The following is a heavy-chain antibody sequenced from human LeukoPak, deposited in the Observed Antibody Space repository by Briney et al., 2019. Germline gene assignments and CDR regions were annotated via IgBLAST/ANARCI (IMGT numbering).Heavy chain of an antibody. CDR3: ARARAERVYYYGMDV. J-gene: IGHJ6*02. V-gene: IGHV4-59*01. CDR1: GGSISSYY. D-gene: IGHD1-1*01. Sequence: SETLSLTCTVSGGSISSYYWSWIRQPPGKGLEWIGYIYYSGSTNYNPSLKSRVTISVDTSKNQFSLKLSSVTAADTAVYYCARARAERVYYYGMDVWGQGTTATVSS. CDR2: IYYSGST.